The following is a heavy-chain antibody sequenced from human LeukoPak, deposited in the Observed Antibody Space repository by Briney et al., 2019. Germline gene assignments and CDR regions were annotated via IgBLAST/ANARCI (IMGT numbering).Heavy chain of an antibody. J-gene: IGHJ4*02. CDR2: ISASGGDT. D-gene: IGHD3-22*01. CDR1: GLTFSTFP. Sequence: PGGSLRLSCAASGLTFSTFPMTWVRQAPGKGLQWVSAISASGGDTYYADSVKGRFTISRDNSKNTLYLQMNSLRAEDTAVYYCARDRDTSGYYDYWGQRTLVTVSS. CDR3: ARDRDTSGYYDY. V-gene: IGHV3-23*01.